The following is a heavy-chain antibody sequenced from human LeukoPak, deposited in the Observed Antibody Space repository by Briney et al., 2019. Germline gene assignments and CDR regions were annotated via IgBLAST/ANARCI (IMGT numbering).Heavy chain of an antibody. V-gene: IGHV3-33*01. Sequence: GASLRLSCVASGFTFGSFGFNWVRQAPGKGLEWVTLIWFDGRREDYIDSVKGRFTVSRDDSENTVYLQMSNLRVGDTAVYYCARSPRSSSGLDYWGQGTLVAVSS. CDR1: GFTFGSFG. CDR3: ARSPRSSSGLDY. J-gene: IGHJ4*02. CDR2: IWFDGRRE. D-gene: IGHD6-19*01.